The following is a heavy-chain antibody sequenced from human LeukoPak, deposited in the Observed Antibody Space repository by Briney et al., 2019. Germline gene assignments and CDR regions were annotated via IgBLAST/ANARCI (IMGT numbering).Heavy chain of an antibody. V-gene: IGHV3-64*01. CDR3: ARTIVGASGWFDP. CDR2: ISSNGGST. CDR1: GFTFSSYA. D-gene: IGHD1-26*01. J-gene: IGHJ5*02. Sequence: PGGSLRLSCAASGFTFSSYAMRWARQAPGKGLEYVSAISSNGGSTYYANSVKGRFTISRDNSKNTLYLQMGSLRAEDMAVYYCARTIVGASGWFDPWGQGTLVTVSS.